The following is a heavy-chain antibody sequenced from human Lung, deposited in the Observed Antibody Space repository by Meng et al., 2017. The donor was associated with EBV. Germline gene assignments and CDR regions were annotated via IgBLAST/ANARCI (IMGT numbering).Heavy chain of an antibody. Sequence: ITVQGSGPTLVQPTQTLSLTCTLSWFSLSTSEVGVGWIRQPPGKALEWLAVIYWDDDKRYSPSLKSRLTITKDTSKNQVVLTLTNMDPVDTATYYCALFTRSWFDPWGQGTLVTVSS. CDR2: IYWDDDK. CDR1: WFSLSTSEVG. CDR3: ALFTRSWFDP. V-gene: IGHV2-5*02. J-gene: IGHJ5*02. D-gene: IGHD2-2*01.